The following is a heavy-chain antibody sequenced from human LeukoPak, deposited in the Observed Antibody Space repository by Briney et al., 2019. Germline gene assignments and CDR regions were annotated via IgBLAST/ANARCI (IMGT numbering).Heavy chain of an antibody. Sequence: PSETLTLTCTVTGGSINSRSSYRCWIRKPPGKGLEWIGSISYSGSTYDNPSLKSRVTISVDTSKNQFSLKLSSVTAADTAVYYCARPRAGVAAATWYFDLWGRGTLVTVSS. CDR3: ARPRAGVAAATWYFDL. V-gene: IGHV4-39*01. CDR2: ISYSGST. D-gene: IGHD6-13*01. CDR1: GGSINSRSSY. J-gene: IGHJ2*01.